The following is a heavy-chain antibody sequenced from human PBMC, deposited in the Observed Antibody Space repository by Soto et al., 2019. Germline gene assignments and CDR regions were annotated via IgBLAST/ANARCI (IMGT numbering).Heavy chain of an antibody. Sequence: QVQLVQSGAEVKKPGSSVKVSCKASGGTFSSYTISWVRQAPGQGLEWMGRIIPILGIANYAQKFQGRVXIXAXXSTSTAYMELSSLRSEDTAVYYCARDSGGQEAFDIWGQGTMVTVSS. V-gene: IGHV1-69*08. CDR2: IIPILGIA. J-gene: IGHJ3*02. CDR1: GGTFSSYT. D-gene: IGHD2-15*01. CDR3: ARDSGGQEAFDI.